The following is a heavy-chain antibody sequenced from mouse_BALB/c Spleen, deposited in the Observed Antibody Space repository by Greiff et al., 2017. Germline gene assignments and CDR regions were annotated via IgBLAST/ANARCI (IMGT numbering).Heavy chain of an antibody. J-gene: IGHJ3*01. D-gene: IGHD2-1*01. CDR3: ARDLYPAWFAY. V-gene: IGHV2-9*02. CDR2: IWAGGST. Sequence: VMLVESGPGLVAPSQSLSITCTVSGFSLTSYGVHWVRQPPGKGPEWLGVIWAGGSTNYNSALMSRLSISKDNSKSQVFLKMNSLQTDDTAMYYCARDLYPAWFAYWGQGTLVTVSA. CDR1: GFSLTSYG.